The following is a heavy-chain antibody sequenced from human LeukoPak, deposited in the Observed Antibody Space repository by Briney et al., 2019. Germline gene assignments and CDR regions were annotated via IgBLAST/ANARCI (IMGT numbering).Heavy chain of an antibody. CDR1: GYSFTNYW. D-gene: IGHD6-13*01. J-gene: IGHJ4*02. V-gene: IGHV5-51*01. CDR2: IYPGDSDT. CDR3: ARQGDYSSSWYNY. Sequence: GESLQISCKGSGYSFTNYWIGWVGQMPGKGLEGMGIIYPGDSDTKYSPSFQGQVTISADKSISTAYLQWSSLKASDTAMYYCARQGDYSSSWYNYWGQGTLVTVSS.